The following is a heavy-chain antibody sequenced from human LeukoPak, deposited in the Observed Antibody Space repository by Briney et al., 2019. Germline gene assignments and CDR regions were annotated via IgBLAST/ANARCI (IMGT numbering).Heavy chain of an antibody. CDR1: GFTFDDYG. CDR2: INWNGDRT. D-gene: IGHD3-10*01. Sequence: GGSLRLSCAASGFTFDDYGMSWVRQAPGKGLEWVSGINWNGDRTVYADSVKGRFTISRDNAKKSLYLQVNSLRAEDTALYYCARRGFYGSGTYQDYWGQGTLVTVSS. V-gene: IGHV3-20*04. J-gene: IGHJ4*02. CDR3: ARRGFYGSGTYQDY.